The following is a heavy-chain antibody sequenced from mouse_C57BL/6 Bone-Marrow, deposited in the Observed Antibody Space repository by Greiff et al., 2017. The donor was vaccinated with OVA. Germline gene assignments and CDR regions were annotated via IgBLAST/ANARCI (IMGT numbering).Heavy chain of an antibody. Sequence: QVQLQQPGAELVMPGASVKLSCKASGYTFTSYWMHWVKQRPGQGLEWIGEIDPSDSYTNYNQKFKGKSTLTVDKSSSTAYMQLSSLTSEDSAVYYCARALRGWGQETLGTVSA. J-gene: IGHJ3*01. CDR1: GYTFTSYW. CDR2: IDPSDSYT. V-gene: IGHV1-69*01. CDR3: ARALRG. D-gene: IGHD1-1*01.